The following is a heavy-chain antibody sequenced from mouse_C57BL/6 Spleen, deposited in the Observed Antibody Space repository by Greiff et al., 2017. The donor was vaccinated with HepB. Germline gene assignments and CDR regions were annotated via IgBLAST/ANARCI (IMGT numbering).Heavy chain of an antibody. D-gene: IGHD5-1*01. CDR2: IHPNSGSA. CDR3: AREEPNYFDY. J-gene: IGHJ2*01. V-gene: IGHV1-64*01. Sequence: VQLQQPGAELVKPGASVKLSCKASGYTFTSYWMHWVKQRPGQGLEWIGMIHPNSGSANYNEKFKSKATLTVDKSSSTAYMQLSSLTSEDSAVYYCAREEPNYFDYWGQGTTLTVSS. CDR1: GYTFTSYW.